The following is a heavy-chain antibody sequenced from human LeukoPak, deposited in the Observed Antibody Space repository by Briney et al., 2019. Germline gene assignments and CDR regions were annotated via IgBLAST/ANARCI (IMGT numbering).Heavy chain of an antibody. CDR1: GGSMSSYY. CDR3: ARSIGWYSYFDY. D-gene: IGHD6-13*01. Sequence: SETLSLTCTVPGGSMSSYYWSWIRQPAGKGLEYIGRIYTSGDTNSNPSLKSRVTMSVDTSNNQFSLKLRSVTAADTAVYYCARSIGWYSYFDYWGQGTLVTVSS. J-gene: IGHJ4*02. CDR2: IYTSGDT. V-gene: IGHV4-4*07.